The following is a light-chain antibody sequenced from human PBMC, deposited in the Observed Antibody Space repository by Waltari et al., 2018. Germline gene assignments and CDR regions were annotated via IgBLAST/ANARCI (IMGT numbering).Light chain of an antibody. CDR3: SSYMDTTALEL. Sequence: QSALTQPASVSGSPGQSITISCTGPSSYIGSYNYVPWYQQHPGKAPKLIIFDVTNRPSGVSNRFSGSKSGNTASLIISGLQGEDEADYYCSSYMDTTALELFGGGTSLTVL. J-gene: IGLJ2*01. V-gene: IGLV2-14*03. CDR2: DVT. CDR1: SSYIGSYNY.